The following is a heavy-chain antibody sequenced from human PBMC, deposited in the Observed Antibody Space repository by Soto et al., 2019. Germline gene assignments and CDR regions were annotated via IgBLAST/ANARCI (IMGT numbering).Heavy chain of an antibody. Sequence: EVQLVESGGGLVQPGGSLKLSCVGSGFIFGGSAIHWVRQASGKGLEWVGRIRSRANNYATSSAVSVRGRFTFSRDDSKSAAYLQMNSLRAEDTAVYYCAREIIAVIGTIRWFDPWGQGTLVTVSS. CDR1: GFIFGGSA. CDR3: AREIIAVIGTIRWFDP. V-gene: IGHV3-73*02. D-gene: IGHD6-13*01. J-gene: IGHJ5*02. CDR2: IRSRANNYAT.